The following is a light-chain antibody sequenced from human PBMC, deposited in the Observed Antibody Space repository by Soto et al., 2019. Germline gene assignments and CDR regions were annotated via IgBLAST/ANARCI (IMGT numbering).Light chain of an antibody. Sequence: QSALPQPASVSGSPGQSITISCTGTSSDVGGYNSVSWFQQHPGKAPKLMIYEVSNRPSGVSNRFSGSKSGNTASLTISGLQAEDEADYYRGSDTTSGTVLFGGGTKLTVL. V-gene: IGLV2-14*01. J-gene: IGLJ2*01. CDR3: GSDTTSGTVL. CDR1: SSDVGGYNS. CDR2: EVS.